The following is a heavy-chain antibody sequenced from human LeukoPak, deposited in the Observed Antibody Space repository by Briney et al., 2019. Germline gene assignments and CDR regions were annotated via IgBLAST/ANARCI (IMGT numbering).Heavy chain of an antibody. J-gene: IGHJ6*02. Sequence: SETLPLTCNVSGGSISSYYWSWIRQPPGKGLEWIGYIYYSGSTNYNPSLKSRVTISVDTSKNQFFLKLSSMTAADTAVYYCARGDGWYYGMDVWGQGTTVTVSS. D-gene: IGHD5-24*01. CDR2: IYYSGST. CDR3: ARGDGWYYGMDV. V-gene: IGHV4-59*01. CDR1: GGSISSYY.